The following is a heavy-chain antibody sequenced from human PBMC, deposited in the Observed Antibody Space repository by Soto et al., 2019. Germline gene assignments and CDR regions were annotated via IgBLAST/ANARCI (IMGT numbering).Heavy chain of an antibody. V-gene: IGHV1-69*06. CDR2: IIPIFGTA. D-gene: IGHD5-12*01. J-gene: IGHJ3*02. CDR1: GYTFTSYA. Sequence: GASVKVSCKASGYTFTSYAISWVRQAPGQGLEWMGGIIPIFGTANYAQKFQGRVTITADKSTSTAYMELSSLRSEDTAVYYCARDEEMATPNAFDIWGQGTMVTVSS. CDR3: ARDEEMATPNAFDI.